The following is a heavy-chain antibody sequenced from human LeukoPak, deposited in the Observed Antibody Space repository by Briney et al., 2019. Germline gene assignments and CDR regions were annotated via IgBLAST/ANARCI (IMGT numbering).Heavy chain of an antibody. CDR2: IYYSGST. D-gene: IGHD5-12*01. Sequence: SETLPLICTVSGGSIRSTSDYWGGIRQPPGKGLEWIGNIYYSGSTYYNPSLKSRVTISVDTSKNQFSLKLKSVTAADTAVYYCASESTGRGYSGYDLDYLRQGTLVTVSS. J-gene: IGHJ4*02. CDR1: GGSIRSTSDY. CDR3: ASESTGRGYSGYDLDY. V-gene: IGHV4-39*07.